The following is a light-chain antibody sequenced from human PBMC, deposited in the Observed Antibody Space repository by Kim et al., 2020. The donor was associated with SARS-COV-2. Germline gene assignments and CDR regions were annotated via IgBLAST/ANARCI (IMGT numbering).Light chain of an antibody. V-gene: IGKV1-9*01. J-gene: IGKJ1*01. CDR2: AAS. Sequence: ASVGDRVTITCRASQGISSYLAWYQQKPAKAPKLLIYAASTLQSGVPSRFSGSGSGTDFTLTISSLQPEDSAAYYCQQLDSYPRTFGQGTKVDIK. CDR3: QQLDSYPRT. CDR1: QGISSY.